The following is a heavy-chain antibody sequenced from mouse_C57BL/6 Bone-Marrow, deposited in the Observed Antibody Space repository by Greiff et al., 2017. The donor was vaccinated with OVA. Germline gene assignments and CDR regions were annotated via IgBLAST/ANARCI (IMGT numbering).Heavy chain of an antibody. CDR1: GYTFTSYW. D-gene: IGHD2-4*01. Sequence: VQLQQSGAELAQPGASVTLSCKASGYTFTSYWMHWVQQTPGQGLEWIGYINPSSGYTKYNQKIKDKATLTADKSSSTAYMQLSSLTYEDSAVYYCARELIYYDYVYFDYWGQGTTLTVSS. CDR2: INPSSGYT. V-gene: IGHV1-7*01. CDR3: ARELIYYDYVYFDY. J-gene: IGHJ2*01.